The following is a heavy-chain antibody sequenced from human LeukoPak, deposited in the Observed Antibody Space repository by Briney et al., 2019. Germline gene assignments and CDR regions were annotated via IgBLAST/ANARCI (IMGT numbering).Heavy chain of an antibody. CDR2: ISWSSARI. CDR1: GFTFDYYA. CDR3: GRSKDVTGCYDS. Sequence: GGSLRLSCAVSGFTFDYYARHWVRQAPGKGLEWVCSISWSSARIGHADSVKGRFTTSRENAKNSLYLQMNGLRAEDTALYYCGRSKDVTGCYDSWGQGTLGTVSP. J-gene: IGHJ5*01. D-gene: IGHD2-15*01. V-gene: IGHV3-9*01.